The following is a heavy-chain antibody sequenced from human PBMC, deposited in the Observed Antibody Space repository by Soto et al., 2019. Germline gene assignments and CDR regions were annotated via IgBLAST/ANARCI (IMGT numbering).Heavy chain of an antibody. D-gene: IGHD3-10*01. CDR3: ARFDRYFLAFDP. Sequence: PSETLSLTCAVSGGSISSGGYSWSWIRQPPGKGLEWIGYIYYSGSTYYNPSLKSRVTISVDTSKNQFSLKLTSVTAADTAVYYCARFDRYFLAFDPWGQGTLVTVSS. CDR2: IYYSGST. J-gene: IGHJ5*02. CDR1: GGSISSGGYS. V-gene: IGHV4-30-2*01.